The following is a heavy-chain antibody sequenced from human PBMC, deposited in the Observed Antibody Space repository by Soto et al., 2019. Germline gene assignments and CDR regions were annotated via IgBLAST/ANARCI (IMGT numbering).Heavy chain of an antibody. J-gene: IGHJ6*02. Sequence: QMQLVQSGPEVKKPGTSVKVSCKASGFTFTSSAMQWVRQARGQRLEWIGWIVVGSGNTNYAQKFQERVTITRDMSTRTAYMELSSLRSEDTAVYYCAAASGGSRYYYYYGMDVWGQGTTVTVSS. V-gene: IGHV1-58*02. CDR2: IVVGSGNT. CDR1: GFTFTSSA. D-gene: IGHD2-15*01. CDR3: AAASGGSRYYYYYGMDV.